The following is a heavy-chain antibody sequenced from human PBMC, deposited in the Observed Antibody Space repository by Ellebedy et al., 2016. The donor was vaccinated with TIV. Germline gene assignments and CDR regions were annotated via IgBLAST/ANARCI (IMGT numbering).Heavy chain of an antibody. CDR3: VTDGSYGDYRSPTHAFEF. Sequence: GGSLRLSCAAPGFTFSSYWMSWVRQAPGKGLEWVANINQDGSEKYYVDSVKGRFTISRDNANNSLYLQMNGLGADDTAVYYCVTDGSYGDYRSPTHAFEFWGQGTMVTVSS. CDR2: INQDGSEK. V-gene: IGHV3-7*01. D-gene: IGHD4-17*01. CDR1: GFTFSSYW. J-gene: IGHJ3*01.